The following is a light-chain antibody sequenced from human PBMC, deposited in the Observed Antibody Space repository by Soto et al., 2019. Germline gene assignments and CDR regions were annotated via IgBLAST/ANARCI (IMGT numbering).Light chain of an antibody. CDR1: SSNIGSNY. Sequence: QSVLTQPPSASGTPGQRVTISCSGSSSNIGSNYVYWYQQLPGTAPKLLIYRNNQRPSGVPDRFSGSKSGTSASLAISGLRSEDEADYYCEAWDDSRSEGVFGTGNKVTVL. V-gene: IGLV1-47*01. CDR2: RNN. CDR3: EAWDDSRSEGV. J-gene: IGLJ1*01.